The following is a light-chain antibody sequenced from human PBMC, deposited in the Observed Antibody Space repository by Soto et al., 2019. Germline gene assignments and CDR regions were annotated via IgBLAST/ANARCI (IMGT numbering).Light chain of an antibody. CDR1: QSVGSNY. CDR3: QDHGRSPLT. J-gene: IGKJ4*01. CDR2: RAS. Sequence: ESVLTQSPGTLSLSPGERATLSCRASQSVGSNYLAWYQQKPGQAPRLLIYRASSRATGIPDRFSGSGSGTDFTLTISRVETEDFAVYYCQDHGRSPLTFGGGTRWIS. V-gene: IGKV3-20*01.